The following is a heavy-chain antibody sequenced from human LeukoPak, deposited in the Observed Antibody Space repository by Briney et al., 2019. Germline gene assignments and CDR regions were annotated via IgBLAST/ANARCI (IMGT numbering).Heavy chain of an antibody. CDR1: GDSISSRSYY. CDR2: INHSGST. V-gene: IGHV4-39*07. J-gene: IGHJ5*02. D-gene: IGHD5-18*01. Sequence: SETLSLTCTVSGDSISSRSYYWGWIRQPPGKGLEWIGEINHSGSTNYNPSLKSRVTISVDTSKNQFSLKVNSVTAADTAVYYCARRGYTYGWGWFDPWGQGTLVTVSS. CDR3: ARRGYTYGWGWFDP.